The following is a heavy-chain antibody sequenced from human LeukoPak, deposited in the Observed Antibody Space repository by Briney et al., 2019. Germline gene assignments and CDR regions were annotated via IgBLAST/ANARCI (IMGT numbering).Heavy chain of an antibody. CDR2: TYYRSKWYN. CDR1: GDSVSSNSAA. CDR3: ARTITMVRGVMAYYYYGMDV. V-gene: IGHV6-1*01. D-gene: IGHD3-10*01. Sequence: SQTLSLTCALSGDSVSSNSAAWNWIRQSPSRGLEWLGRTYYRSKWYNDYAVSVKSRITINPDTSENQFSLQLNSVTPEDTAVYYCARTITMVRGVMAYYYYGMDVWGQGTTVTVSS. J-gene: IGHJ6*02.